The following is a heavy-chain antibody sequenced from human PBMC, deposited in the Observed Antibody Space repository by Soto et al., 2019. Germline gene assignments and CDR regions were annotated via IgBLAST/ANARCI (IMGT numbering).Heavy chain of an antibody. Sequence: PGGSLRLSCAASGFTFSSYWMHWVRQAPGKGLVWVSRINSDGSSTSYADSVKGRFTISRDNAKNTLYLQMNSLRAEDTAVYYCARVSGSYPSPFGLDVWGQGTTVTVS. V-gene: IGHV3-74*01. D-gene: IGHD1-26*01. J-gene: IGHJ6*02. CDR1: GFTFSSYW. CDR3: ARVSGSYPSPFGLDV. CDR2: INSDGSST.